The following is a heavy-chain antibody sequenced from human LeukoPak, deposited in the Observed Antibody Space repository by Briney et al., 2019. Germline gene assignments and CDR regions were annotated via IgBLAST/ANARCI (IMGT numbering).Heavy chain of an antibody. CDR3: TTDTYYYDSSYTPLDY. J-gene: IGHJ4*02. CDR1: GFTFSNAW. V-gene: IGHV3-15*01. CDR2: IKSKTDGGTT. D-gene: IGHD3-22*01. Sequence: GGSLRLSCAASGFTFSNAWMSWVRQAPGKGLEWVGRIKSKTDGGTTDYAAPVKGRFTISRDDSKNTLYLQMNSLKIEDTAVYYCTTDTYYYDSSYTPLDYWGQGTLVTVSS.